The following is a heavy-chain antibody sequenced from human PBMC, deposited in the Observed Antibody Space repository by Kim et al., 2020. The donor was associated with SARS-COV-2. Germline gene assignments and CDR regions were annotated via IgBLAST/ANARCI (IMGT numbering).Heavy chain of an antibody. CDR2: IYFSGST. CDR1: GGSISSSSYY. J-gene: IGHJ5*02. D-gene: IGHD3-3*01. Sequence: SETLSLTCTVSGGSISSSSYYWGWIRQPPGKGLEWIGSIYFSGSTYYNPSLKSRVTISVDTSKNQFSLKLSSVTAADTAVYYCARLIPYYDFWSGYYEGRVSGSFDPWGQGTLVTVSS. CDR3: ARLIPYYDFWSGYYEGRVSGSFDP. V-gene: IGHV4-39*01.